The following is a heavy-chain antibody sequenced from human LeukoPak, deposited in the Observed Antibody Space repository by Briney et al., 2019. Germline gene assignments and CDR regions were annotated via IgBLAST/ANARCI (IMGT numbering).Heavy chain of an antibody. V-gene: IGHV4-34*01. Sequence: SETLSLTCAVYGGSFSGYYWSWIRQPPGKGLEWIGEINHSGSTNYNPSLKSRVTISVDTSKNQFSLKLSSVTAADTAVYYCARGTYDYGDYEVAYWYFDLWGRGTLVTVSS. D-gene: IGHD4-17*01. J-gene: IGHJ2*01. CDR1: GGSFSGYY. CDR3: ARGTYDYGDYEVAYWYFDL. CDR2: INHSGST.